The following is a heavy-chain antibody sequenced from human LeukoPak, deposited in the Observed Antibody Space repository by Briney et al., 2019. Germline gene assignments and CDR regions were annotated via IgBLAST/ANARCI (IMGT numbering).Heavy chain of an antibody. CDR3: ATRGAD. CDR1: GYSLCALS. J-gene: IGHJ4*02. D-gene: IGHD1-26*01. CDR2: FDRGLGDT. Sequence: ASVKVSCKISGYSLCALSTQCVRQSPGRGLEWMGVFDRGLGDTIYAQKFQGRVTMTEEPLRDTAYIEVTGLRSEDTDVYYCATRGADWGQGTLVTVSS. V-gene: IGHV1-24*01.